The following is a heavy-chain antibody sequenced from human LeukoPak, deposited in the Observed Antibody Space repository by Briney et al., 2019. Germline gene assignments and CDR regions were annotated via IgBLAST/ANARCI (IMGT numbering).Heavy chain of an antibody. V-gene: IGHV4-59*08. J-gene: IGHJ4*02. CDR3: ARANPNWNPPDY. CDR1: GGSISSYY. CDR2: IYYSGST. D-gene: IGHD1-1*01. Sequence: SETLSLTCTVSGGSISSYYWSWIRQPPGKGLEWIGYIYYSGSTNYNPSLKSRVSISEDTSKNQFSLKLSSVTAADTAVYYCARANPNWNPPDYWGQGTLVTVSS.